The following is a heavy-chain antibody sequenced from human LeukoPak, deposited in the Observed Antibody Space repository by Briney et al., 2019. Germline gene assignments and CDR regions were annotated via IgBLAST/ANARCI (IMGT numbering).Heavy chain of an antibody. CDR1: GFSFSNYW. CDR2: IKHDGIEM. D-gene: IGHD6-19*01. CDR3: TRATGWYPDN. J-gene: IGHJ4*02. V-gene: IGHV3-7*01. Sequence: TGGSLRLSCAASGFSFSNYWMSWVRQAPGKGLEWVANIKHDGIEMNYADSAKGRFTISRDNAKNSLYLQMTSLRAEDTALYYCTRATGWYPDNWGQGTLITVSS.